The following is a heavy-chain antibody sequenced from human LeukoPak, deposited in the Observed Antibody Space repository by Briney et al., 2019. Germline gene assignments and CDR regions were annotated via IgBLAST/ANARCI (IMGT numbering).Heavy chain of an antibody. CDR1: GFTFSSYP. J-gene: IGHJ6*02. V-gene: IGHV3-30*04. Sequence: PGRSLRLSCAASGFTFSSYPMHWVRQAPGKGLEWVAVISYDGNNKHYADSVKGRFTISRDSSKSTLFLQMNNLSSDDTAVYTSARAFIVGATRPEYYYGMDVWGQGTTVTVSS. CDR2: ISYDGNNK. D-gene: IGHD1-26*01. CDR3: ARAFIVGATRPEYYYGMDV.